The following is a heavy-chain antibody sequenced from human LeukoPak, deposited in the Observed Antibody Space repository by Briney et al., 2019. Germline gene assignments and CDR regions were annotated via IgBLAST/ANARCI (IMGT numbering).Heavy chain of an antibody. Sequence: PSETLSLTCTVSGGSISRYYWSWIRQPPGKGLEWIGYIYTSGSTNYNPSLKSRVTISVDTSKNQFSLKLSSVTAADTAVYYCARTGIAAAGMIDYYYYMDVWGKGTTVTVSS. V-gene: IGHV4-4*09. CDR2: IYTSGST. J-gene: IGHJ6*03. CDR1: GGSISRYY. D-gene: IGHD6-13*01. CDR3: ARTGIAAAGMIDYYYYMDV.